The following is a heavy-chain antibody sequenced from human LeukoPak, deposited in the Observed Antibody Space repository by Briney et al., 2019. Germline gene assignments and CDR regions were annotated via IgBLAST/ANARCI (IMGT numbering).Heavy chain of an antibody. D-gene: IGHD3-3*01. CDR3: ARKGPKVTIFGVVNRKTYMDV. Sequence: PSETLSLTCAVYGGSFSGYYWSWIRQPPGKGLEWIGEINHSGSTNYNPSLKSRVTISVVTSKNQFSLKLSSVTAADTAVYYCARKGPKVTIFGVVNRKTYMDVWGKGTTVTVSS. V-gene: IGHV4-34*01. J-gene: IGHJ6*03. CDR2: INHSGST. CDR1: GGSFSGYY.